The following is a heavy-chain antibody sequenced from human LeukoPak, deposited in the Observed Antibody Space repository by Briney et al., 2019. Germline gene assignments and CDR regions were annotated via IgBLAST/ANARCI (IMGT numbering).Heavy chain of an antibody. V-gene: IGHV1-46*01. D-gene: IGHD3-22*01. CDR3: ARRDSRGFSFDY. CDR2: INPSAGST. J-gene: IGHJ4*02. CDR1: GYIFTDYY. Sequence: GASVKVSCKASGYIFTDYYMHWVRQAPGQGLEWMGIINPSAGSTSYAQKFQGRVTMTTDTSTGTVYMELSSLRSEDTAMYYCARRDSRGFSFDYWGQGTLVTVSS.